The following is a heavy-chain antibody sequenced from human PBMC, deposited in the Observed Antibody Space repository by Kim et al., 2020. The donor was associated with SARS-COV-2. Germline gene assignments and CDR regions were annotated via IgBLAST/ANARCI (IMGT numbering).Heavy chain of an antibody. J-gene: IGHJ4*02. CDR3: SRDGPNYNSDY. Sequence: GGSLRLSCAASGFTFSRYGIHWVRQAPGKGLEWLACIRPGGVEKWYADSVKGRFTVSRENSKNNVYLEMSSLRIEDTAVYYCSRDGPNYNSDYWGRGTLVIVSS. CDR1: GFTFSRYG. D-gene: IGHD1-1*01. CDR2: IRPGGVEK. V-gene: IGHV3-30*02.